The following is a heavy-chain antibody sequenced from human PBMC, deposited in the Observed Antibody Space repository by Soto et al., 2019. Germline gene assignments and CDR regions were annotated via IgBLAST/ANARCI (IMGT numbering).Heavy chain of an antibody. CDR2: ISMTTSYV. CDR3: ARDPSEGRVGNWFES. D-gene: IGHD2-2*01. V-gene: IGHV3-21*01. J-gene: IGHJ5*01. CDR1: GFTFSRYG. Sequence: GGSLRLSCAASGFTFSRYGMSWVRHAPGKGLEWVSSISMTTSYVYYADSVKGRFSISRDNAKKILYLEMYALRTKDTAVYYCARDPSEGRVGNWFESWGQGTLVTVSS.